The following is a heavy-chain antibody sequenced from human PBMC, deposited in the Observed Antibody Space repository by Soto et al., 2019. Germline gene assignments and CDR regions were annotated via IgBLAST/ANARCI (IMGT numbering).Heavy chain of an antibody. D-gene: IGHD2-2*01. CDR1: GFTFSSYA. CDR2: ISGSGGST. J-gene: IGHJ4*02. V-gene: IGHV3-23*01. Sequence: EVQLLESGGGLVQPGGSLRLSCAASGFTFSSYAMSWVRQAPGKGLEWVSAISGSGGSTYYADSVKGRFTISRDNSKNTLYLQINSLRAEDPAVYYCPKDRTPGVVPAAIDYWAQATLVTVSP. CDR3: PKDRTPGVVPAAIDY.